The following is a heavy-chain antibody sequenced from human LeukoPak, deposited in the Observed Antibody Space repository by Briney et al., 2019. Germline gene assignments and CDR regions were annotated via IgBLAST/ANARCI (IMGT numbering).Heavy chain of an antibody. CDR2: INHSGST. V-gene: IGHV4-34*01. J-gene: IGHJ4*02. CDR1: GGSFSGYY. D-gene: IGHD6-13*01. Sequence: SETLSLTCAVYGGSFSGYYWSWIRQPPEKGPEWIGEINHSGSTNYNPSLKSRVTISVDTSKNQFSLKLSSVTAADTAVYYCARAGSSWWGQGTLVTVSS. CDR3: ARAGSSW.